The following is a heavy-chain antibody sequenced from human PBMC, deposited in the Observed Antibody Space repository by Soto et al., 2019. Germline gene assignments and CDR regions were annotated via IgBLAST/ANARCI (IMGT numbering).Heavy chain of an antibody. Sequence: QVHLVESGGGVVQPGRSLRLSCAASGFPFSAYGMHWARQAPGKGLEWLAMIYYDGNNKYYAPSVEGRFTISRDNSKNTLYLQMNSLRVEDTAVYYCARVGGTVTSDYWGQGTLVIVSS. V-gene: IGHV3-33*01. CDR1: GFPFSAYG. J-gene: IGHJ4*02. CDR3: ARVGGTVTSDY. CDR2: IYYDGNNK. D-gene: IGHD4-17*01.